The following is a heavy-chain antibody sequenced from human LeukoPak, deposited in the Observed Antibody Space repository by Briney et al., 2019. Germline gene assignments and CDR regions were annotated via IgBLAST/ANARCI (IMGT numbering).Heavy chain of an antibody. J-gene: IGHJ4*02. CDR3: ARGRITMIVVVKRRAYYFDY. V-gene: IGHV4-39*07. Sequence: SETLSLTCTVSGGSISSSSYYWGWIRQPPGKGLEWIGEINHSGSTNYNPSLKSRVTISVDTSKNQFSLKLSSVTAADTAVYYCARGRITMIVVVKRRAYYFDYWGQGTLVTVSS. CDR1: GGSISSSSYY. D-gene: IGHD3-22*01. CDR2: INHSGST.